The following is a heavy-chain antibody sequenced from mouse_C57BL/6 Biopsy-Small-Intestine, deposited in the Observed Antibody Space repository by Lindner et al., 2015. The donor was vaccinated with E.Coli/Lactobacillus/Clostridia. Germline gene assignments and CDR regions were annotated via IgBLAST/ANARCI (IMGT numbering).Heavy chain of an antibody. D-gene: IGHD2-13*01. CDR3: ARSYGDPWFAY. Sequence: VQLQESGPELVKPGASVKISCKASGYTFSSSWMNWVKQRPEKGLEWIGRIYPGDNDTDYNGKFKGKATLTADKSSSIAYMQLSSLTSEDSAVYYCARSYGDPWFAYWGQGTLVTVSA. J-gene: IGHJ3*01. V-gene: IGHV1-82*01. CDR2: IYPGDNDT. CDR1: GYTFSSSW.